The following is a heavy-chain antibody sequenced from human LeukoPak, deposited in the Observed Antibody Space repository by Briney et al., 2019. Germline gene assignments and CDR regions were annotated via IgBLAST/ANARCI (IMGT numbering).Heavy chain of an antibody. CDR1: GFTFSSYW. CDR2: INSDGSST. D-gene: IGHD2-15*01. CDR3: ARGGYCSGGSCHPRSDDAFDI. V-gene: IGHV3-74*01. Sequence: GGSLRLSCAASGFTFSSYWMHWVRQAPGKRLVWVSRINSDGSSTSYADSVKGRFTISRDNAKNTLYLKMNSLRAEDTAVYYCARGGYCSGGSCHPRSDDAFDIWGQGTMVTVSS. J-gene: IGHJ3*02.